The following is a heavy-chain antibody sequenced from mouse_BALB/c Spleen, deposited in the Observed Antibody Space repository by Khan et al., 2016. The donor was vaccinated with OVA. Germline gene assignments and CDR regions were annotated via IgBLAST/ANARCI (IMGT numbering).Heavy chain of an antibody. Sequence: QVQLKQSGAELARPGASVKMSCKASGYTFTSYTMHWVKQRPGQGLEWIGYINPSSAYTNYNQKFKDKATLTADKSSSTAYMQLSSLTSEESAVYYFARIYYDYDGYYAMDYWGQGTSVTVSS. CDR1: GYTFTSYT. D-gene: IGHD2-4*01. CDR2: INPSSAYT. V-gene: IGHV1-4*01. J-gene: IGHJ4*01. CDR3: ARIYYDYDGYYAMDY.